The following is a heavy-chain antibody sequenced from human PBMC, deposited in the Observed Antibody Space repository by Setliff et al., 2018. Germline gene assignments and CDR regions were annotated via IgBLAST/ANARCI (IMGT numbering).Heavy chain of an antibody. J-gene: IGHJ4*02. CDR2: FHTGGAT. CDR3: ARESATIGEFPLYYFDK. V-gene: IGHV4-61*09. D-gene: IGHD3-10*01. CDR1: GGSISSGGFY. Sequence: PSETLSLTCSVSGGSISSGGFYWSWIRQSAGRGLEWIGHFHTGGATDYNLSLKSRVTISLDSSKNRFSLRLSSVTAADAAVYFCARESATIGEFPLYYFDKWGQGIPVTGSA.